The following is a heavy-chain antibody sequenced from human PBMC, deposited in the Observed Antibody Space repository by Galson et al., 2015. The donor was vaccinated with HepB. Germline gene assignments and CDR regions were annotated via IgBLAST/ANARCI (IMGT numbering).Heavy chain of an antibody. CDR2: INPNSGGT. D-gene: IGHD1-26*01. Sequence: SVKVSCKASGYTFTGYYMHWVRQAPGQGLEWMGWINPNSGGTNYAQKFQGRVTMTRDTSISTAYMELSRLRSDDTAVYYCAREEVDGEWDCAFDIWGQGTMVTVSS. V-gene: IGHV1-2*02. J-gene: IGHJ3*02. CDR1: GYTFTGYY. CDR3: AREEVDGEWDCAFDI.